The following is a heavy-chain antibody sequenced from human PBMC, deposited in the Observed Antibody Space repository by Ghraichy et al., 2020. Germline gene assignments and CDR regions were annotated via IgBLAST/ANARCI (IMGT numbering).Heavy chain of an antibody. Sequence: GESLNISCVGSGFTFSSYSMNWVRQSPGKGLEWVSYITSSSSSRFYADSVKGRFTISRDNAQNSLSLQMNSLRDEDTAVYYCARGSKVVRFFYYDGMDVWGQGTTVTVSS. CDR3: ARGSKVVRFFYYDGMDV. D-gene: IGHD4-23*01. J-gene: IGHJ6*02. CDR1: GFTFSSYS. V-gene: IGHV3-48*02. CDR2: ITSSSSSR.